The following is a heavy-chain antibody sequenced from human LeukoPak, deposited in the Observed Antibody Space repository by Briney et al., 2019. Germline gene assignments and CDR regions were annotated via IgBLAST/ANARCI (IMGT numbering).Heavy chain of an antibody. Sequence: PGGSLRLSCAASGFTFSSYAMSWVRQAPGKGLELVSAISGSGGSTYYADSVKGRFTISRDNSKNTLYLQMNSLRAEDTAVYYCAKVLGGGSSSPPDYWGQGTLVTVSS. CDR1: GFTFSSYA. J-gene: IGHJ4*02. D-gene: IGHD6-6*01. CDR3: AKVLGGGSSSPPDY. V-gene: IGHV3-23*01. CDR2: ISGSGGST.